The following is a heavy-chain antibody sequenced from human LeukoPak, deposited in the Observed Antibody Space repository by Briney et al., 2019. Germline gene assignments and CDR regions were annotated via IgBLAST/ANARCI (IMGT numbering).Heavy chain of an antibody. J-gene: IGHJ4*02. CDR1: GGSISSGGYF. CDR2: IYYSGST. D-gene: IGHD6-6*01. Sequence: SETLSLTCTVSGGSISSGGYFWTWIRQQPGKGLEWIGCIYYSGSTYYNPSLKSRVTISVDMSKNQFSLKLSSVTAADTAVYYCARAPYSSSSVDYWGQGTLVTVSS. CDR3: ARAPYSSSSVDY. V-gene: IGHV4-31*03.